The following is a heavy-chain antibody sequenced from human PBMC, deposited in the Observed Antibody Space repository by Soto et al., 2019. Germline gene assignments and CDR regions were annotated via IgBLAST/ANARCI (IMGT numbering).Heavy chain of an antibody. V-gene: IGHV3-30*18. CDR2: ISYDERNK. CDR1: GFTFSYYG. CDR3: ANTNYDFWGMDV. J-gene: IGHJ6*02. Sequence: PGGSLRLSCAASGFTFSYYGMHWVRQAPGKGLEWVAVISYDERNKYYADSVKGRFTISRDNSKNTLYLQMNSLRAEDTAMYYCANTNYDFWGMDVWGQGTTVTVSS. D-gene: IGHD3-3*01.